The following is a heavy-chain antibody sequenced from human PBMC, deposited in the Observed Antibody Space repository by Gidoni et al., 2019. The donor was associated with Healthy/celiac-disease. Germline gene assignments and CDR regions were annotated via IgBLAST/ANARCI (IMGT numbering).Heavy chain of an antibody. CDR2: IYYSGST. CDR1: GGSISSSSYY. J-gene: IGHJ6*02. Sequence: QLQLQESGPGLVKPSETLSLTCTVSGGSISSSSYYWGWIRQPPGKGLEWIGSIYYSGSTYYNPSLKSRVTISVDTSKNQFSLKLSSVTAADTAVYYCARVWRSGYYPGMDVWGQGTTVTVSS. V-gene: IGHV4-39*07. CDR3: ARVWRSGYYPGMDV. D-gene: IGHD3-22*01.